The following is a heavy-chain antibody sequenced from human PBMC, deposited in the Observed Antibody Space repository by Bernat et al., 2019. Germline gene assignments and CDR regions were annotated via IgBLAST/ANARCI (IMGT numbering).Heavy chain of an antibody. CDR3: ARVVVPAALWYYFDY. V-gene: IGHV4-61*01. CDR2: IYYSGST. CDR1: GGSISSSSYY. Sequence: QLQLQESGPGLVKPSETLSLTCTVSGGSISSSSYYWSWIRQPPGKGLEWIGYIYYSGSTNYNPSLKSRVTISVDTSKNQFSLKLSSVTAADTAVYYCARVVVPAALWYYFDYWGQGTLVTVSS. J-gene: IGHJ4*02. D-gene: IGHD2-2*01.